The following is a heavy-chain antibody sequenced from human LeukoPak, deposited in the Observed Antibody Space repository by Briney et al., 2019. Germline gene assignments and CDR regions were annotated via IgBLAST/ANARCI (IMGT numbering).Heavy chain of an antibody. CDR1: GFTFSSYA. CDR2: ISYDGSNK. V-gene: IGHV3-30*04. D-gene: IGHD3-22*01. J-gene: IGHJ4*02. CDR3: ARGPSYYYDSGGYYVFGY. Sequence: GGSLRLSCAASGFTFSSYAMHWVRQAPGKGLEWVAVISYDGSNKYYADSVKGRFTISRDNSKNTLYLQMNSLRAEDTAVYYCARGPSYYYDSGGYYVFGYWGQGTLVTVSS.